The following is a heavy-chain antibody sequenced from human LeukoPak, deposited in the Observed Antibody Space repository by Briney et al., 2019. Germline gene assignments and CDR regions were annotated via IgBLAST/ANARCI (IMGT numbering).Heavy chain of an antibody. J-gene: IGHJ4*02. CDR3: ARGDYHDSSAVLEETNYFDY. D-gene: IGHD3-22*01. CDR2: IYYSGST. V-gene: IGHV4-59*01. CDR1: GGSISSYY. Sequence: PSETLSLTCTVSGGSISSYYWSWIRQPPGKGLEWIGYIYYSGSTNYNPSLKSRVTISVDTSKNQFSLKLSSVTAADTAVYYCARGDYHDSSAVLEETNYFDYWGQGTLVTVSS.